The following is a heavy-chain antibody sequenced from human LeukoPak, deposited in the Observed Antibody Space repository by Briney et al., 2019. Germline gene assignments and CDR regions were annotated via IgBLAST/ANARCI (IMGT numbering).Heavy chain of an antibody. Sequence: SETLSLTCTVSGYSISSGYYWGWIRQPPGKGLEWIGSIYHSGSTYYNPSLKSRVTISVDTSKNQFSLKLSSVTAADTAVYYCARVATYYYDSSGPNFDYWGQGTLVTVSS. D-gene: IGHD3-22*01. CDR1: GYSISSGYY. CDR3: ARVATYYYDSSGPNFDY. V-gene: IGHV4-38-2*02. J-gene: IGHJ4*02. CDR2: IYHSGST.